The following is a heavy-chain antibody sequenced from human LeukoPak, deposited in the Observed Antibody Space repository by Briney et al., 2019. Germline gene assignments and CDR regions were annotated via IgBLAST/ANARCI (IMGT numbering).Heavy chain of an antibody. CDR2: VRYGGDLQ. CDR3: VKESLEGDT. J-gene: IGHJ5*02. Sequence: GGSLRLSCAASGFTFTHFGMHWVRQAPGKGLDWVAFVRYGGDLQFYADSVQGRFTISRDNSKNTVDLQMNRLRIEDTAVYYCVKESLEGDTWGQGTLVTVSS. CDR1: GFTFTHFG. V-gene: IGHV3-30*02. D-gene: IGHD1-1*01.